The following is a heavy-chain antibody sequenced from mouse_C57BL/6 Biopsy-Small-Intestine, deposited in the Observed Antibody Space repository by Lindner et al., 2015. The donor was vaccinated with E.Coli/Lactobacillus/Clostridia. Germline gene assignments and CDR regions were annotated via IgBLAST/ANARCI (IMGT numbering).Heavy chain of an antibody. CDR2: INPNSGTI. V-gene: IGHV1-39*01. J-gene: IGHJ1*03. Sequence: VQLQESGPDLVRPGASVKISCKASGYSFTDYNMNWVRQSNGKSLEWIGLINPNSGTINYNQKFKGKATLTVDQSSSTAYMQLNSLTSEDSAVYYCAREGGFYVSWFFDVWGTGTTVTVSS. CDR1: GYSFTDYN. D-gene: IGHD2-3*01. CDR3: AREGGFYVSWFFDV.